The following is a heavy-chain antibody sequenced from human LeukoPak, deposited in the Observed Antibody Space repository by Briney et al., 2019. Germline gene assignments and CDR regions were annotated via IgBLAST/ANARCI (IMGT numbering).Heavy chain of an antibody. CDR2: IKQDGSEK. CDR1: GFTFSTYW. J-gene: IGHJ3*02. Sequence: PGGSLRLSCAGSGFTFSTYWMTRVRQAPGKGLEWVANIKQDGSEKYYVDSVKGRFTISRDNAQNSLYLQMNSLRAEDTAVYYCARVAYDSSGYYPDAFDIWGQGTMVTVSS. CDR3: ARVAYDSSGYYPDAFDI. D-gene: IGHD3-22*01. V-gene: IGHV3-7*03.